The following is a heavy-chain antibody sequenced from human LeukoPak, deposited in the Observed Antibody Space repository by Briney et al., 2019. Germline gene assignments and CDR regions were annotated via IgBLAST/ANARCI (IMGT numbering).Heavy chain of an antibody. CDR2: INPNSGGT. Sequence: AAVKVSCKASGYTFTGYYMHWVRQAPGQGLGWMGWINPNSGGTNYAQKFQGRVTMTRDTSISTAYMELSRLRSDDTAVYYCATLAYSSSSGHYYYYMDVWGKGTTVTVSS. CDR3: ATLAYSSSSGHYYYYMDV. J-gene: IGHJ6*03. CDR1: GYTFTGYY. V-gene: IGHV1-2*02. D-gene: IGHD6-6*01.